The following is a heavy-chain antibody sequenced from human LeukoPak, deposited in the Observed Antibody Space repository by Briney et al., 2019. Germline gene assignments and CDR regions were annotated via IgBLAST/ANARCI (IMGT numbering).Heavy chain of an antibody. CDR1: GGSISSSSYY. J-gene: IGHJ4*02. Sequence: SETLSLTCTVSGGSISSSSYYWGWIRQPPGKGLEWIGSIYYSGSTYYNPSLKSRVTISVDTSKNQFSLKLSSVTAADTAVYYCARQSDYSDSSGYYQNFDYWGQGTLVTVSS. D-gene: IGHD3-22*01. CDR3: ARQSDYSDSSGYYQNFDY. V-gene: IGHV4-39*01. CDR2: IYYSGST.